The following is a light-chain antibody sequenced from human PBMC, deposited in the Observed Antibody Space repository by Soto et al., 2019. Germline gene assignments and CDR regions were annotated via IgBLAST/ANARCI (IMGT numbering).Light chain of an antibody. CDR2: EVS. CDR3: SSYTSSSVV. J-gene: IGLJ2*01. Sequence: QSALTQPASVSGSPGQSITISCTGTSSDVGGYDYVSWYQQYPGKAPKLMIYEVSDRPSGVSIRFSGSKSGNTASLTISGLQAEDEADYYCSSYTSSSVVFGGGTKLTVL. CDR1: SSDVGGYDY. V-gene: IGLV2-14*01.